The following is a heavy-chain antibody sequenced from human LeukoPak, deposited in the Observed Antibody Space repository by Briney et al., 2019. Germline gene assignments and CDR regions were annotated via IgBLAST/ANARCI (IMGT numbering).Heavy chain of an antibody. J-gene: IGHJ4*02. Sequence: ASVKVSCKASGYTFTSYYMHWVRQAPRQGPEWMGIINPSGGSTSYAQKFQGRVTMTRDPSTSTVYMELSSLRSEDTAVYYCARALNGYSYANWGQGTLVTVSS. CDR3: ARALNGYSYAN. V-gene: IGHV1-46*01. CDR2: INPSGGST. CDR1: GYTFTSYY. D-gene: IGHD5-18*01.